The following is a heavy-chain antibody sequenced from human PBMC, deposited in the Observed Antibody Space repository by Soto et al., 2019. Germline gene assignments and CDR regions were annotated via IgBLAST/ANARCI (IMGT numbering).Heavy chain of an antibody. CDR1: GFTFSNYV. V-gene: IGHV3-23*01. D-gene: IGHD2-15*01. J-gene: IGHJ5*02. CDR3: AKRGRGNPDS. Sequence: EVQLLESGGGLVQPGGSLRLSCAASGFTFSNYVMSWVRQAPGKGLEWVSAISGSGAGTYFADSAKGRFTISRDNSKTTLHLYMTSLRAEDSAVYYCAKRGRGNPDSWGQGTLVTVSS. CDR2: ISGSGAGT.